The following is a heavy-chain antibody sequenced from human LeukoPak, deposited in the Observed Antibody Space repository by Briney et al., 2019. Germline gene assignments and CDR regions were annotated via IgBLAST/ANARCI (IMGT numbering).Heavy chain of an antibody. J-gene: IGHJ4*02. Sequence: GASVKVSCKASGFTFTSSAVQWVRQARGQRLEWIGWIVVGSGNTNYAQKFQEGVTITRDMSTSTAYMELSSLRSEDTAVYYCAAVLGYYDSSGYYRNDYWGQGTLVTVSS. CDR1: GFTFTSSA. D-gene: IGHD3-22*01. V-gene: IGHV1-58*01. CDR2: IVVGSGNT. CDR3: AAVLGYYDSSGYYRNDY.